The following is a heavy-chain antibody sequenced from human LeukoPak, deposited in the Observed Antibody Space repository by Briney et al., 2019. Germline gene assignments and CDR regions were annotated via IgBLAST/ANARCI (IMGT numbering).Heavy chain of an antibody. CDR3: AKDTEPYSSKYIFDS. Sequence: GGSLRLSCAASGFTFSSFGMHWVRQAPGKGLEWVAVISYDGRDKHDADSVKGRFTISRDNSKNTLYLQMNSLRAEDTAVYYCAKDTEPYSSKYIFDSWGQGTLVTVSS. J-gene: IGHJ4*02. CDR1: GFTFSSFG. CDR2: ISYDGRDK. D-gene: IGHD6-13*01. V-gene: IGHV3-30*18.